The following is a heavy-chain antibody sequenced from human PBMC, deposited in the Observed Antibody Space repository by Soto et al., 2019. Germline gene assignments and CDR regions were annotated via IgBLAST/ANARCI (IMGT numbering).Heavy chain of an antibody. CDR3: ARDYSISRYYGMDV. V-gene: IGHV3-53*02. CDR2: IYTGGSA. Sequence: EVQLVETGGGLTQPGGSLRLSCAASGFTVSSNYMSWVRQAPGKGLEWVSLIYTGGSAYYADSVKGRFTISRDNSKNTLYLQMNSRRAEDTAVDYCARDYSISRYYGMDVWGQGTTVTVSS. D-gene: IGHD4-4*01. CDR1: GFTVSSNY. J-gene: IGHJ6*02.